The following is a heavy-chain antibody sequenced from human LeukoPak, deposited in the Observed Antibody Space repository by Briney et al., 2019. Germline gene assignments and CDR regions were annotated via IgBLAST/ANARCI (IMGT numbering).Heavy chain of an antibody. J-gene: IGHJ4*02. CDR3: AREAGDGGLCY. CDR1: GGTFSSYA. CDR2: IIPSFGTA. V-gene: IGHV1-69*05. Sequence: GASVKVSCKASGGTFSSYAISWVGQAPGKGREWMGGIIPSFGTAKYAQKFQGRVTITTDESTSTAYIELSSLRSDDTAVYYCAREAGDGGLCYWGQGTLVTVSS. D-gene: IGHD7-27*01.